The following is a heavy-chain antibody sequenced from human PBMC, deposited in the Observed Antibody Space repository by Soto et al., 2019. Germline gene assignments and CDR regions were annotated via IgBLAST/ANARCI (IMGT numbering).Heavy chain of an antibody. CDR3: ATRDPGHY. CDR1: GGTFSSYA. J-gene: IGHJ4*02. Sequence: SVKVSRKASGGTFSSYAINWVRQAPGQGLEWMGGIIPIFGRTSYAQKFQGRVTMTRDTSTSTVYMELSSLRSEDTAVYYCATRDPGHYWGQGTLVTVSS. V-gene: IGHV1-69*05. CDR2: IIPIFGRT.